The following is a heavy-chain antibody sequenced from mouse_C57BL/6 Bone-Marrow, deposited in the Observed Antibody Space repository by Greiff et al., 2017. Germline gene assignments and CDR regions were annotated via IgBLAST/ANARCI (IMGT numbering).Heavy chain of an antibody. CDR3: ARGEMVTTEAWCAY. Sequence: EVQLQESGPGLVKPSQSLSLTCSVTGYSITSGYYWNLIRQFPGNKLEWMGYIRYDGSNNYNPSLKNRISITRDTSKNQFFLKLNSVTTEDTATYYCARGEMVTTEAWCAYWGQGTLVTVSA. CDR1: GYSITSGYY. J-gene: IGHJ3*01. CDR2: IRYDGSN. V-gene: IGHV3-6*01. D-gene: IGHD2-2*01.